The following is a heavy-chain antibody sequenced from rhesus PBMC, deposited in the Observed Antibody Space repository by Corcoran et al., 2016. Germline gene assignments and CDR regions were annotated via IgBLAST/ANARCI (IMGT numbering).Heavy chain of an antibody. CDR3: ARHTVASLFDY. D-gene: IGHD4-29*01. CDR2: ISCSGGRT. CDR1: GGSISSSNW. V-gene: IGHV4-92*01. J-gene: IGHJ4*01. Sequence: QVQLQESGPELVKPSETLSFTCAVPGGSISSSNWWSWFRQPHGKGLDWIGRISCSGGRTGYTPSLKGRVTISTDTSKNQFSLKLSSVTAADTAVYYCARHTVASLFDYWGQGVLVTVSS.